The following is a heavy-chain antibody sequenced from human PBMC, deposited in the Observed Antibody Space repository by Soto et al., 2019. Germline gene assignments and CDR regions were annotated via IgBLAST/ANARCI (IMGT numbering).Heavy chain of an antibody. Sequence: VQLVESGGGVVQPGRSLRLSCAASGFTFSSYGMHWVRQAPGKGLEWVAVISYDGSNKYYADSVKGRFTISRDNSKNTLYLQMNSLRAEDTAVYYCAKDRSGDYYMDVWGKGTTVTVSS. CDR2: ISYDGSNK. J-gene: IGHJ6*03. CDR3: AKDRSGDYYMDV. CDR1: GFTFSSYG. V-gene: IGHV3-30*18. D-gene: IGHD2-15*01.